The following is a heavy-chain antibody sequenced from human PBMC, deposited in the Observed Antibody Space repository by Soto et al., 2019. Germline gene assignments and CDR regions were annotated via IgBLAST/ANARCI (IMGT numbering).Heavy chain of an antibody. V-gene: IGHV1-18*01. D-gene: IGHD2-2*01. CDR2: ISLYSDGT. CDR1: GYSFSNYG. J-gene: IGHJ5*02. Sequence: FKFSGKPSGYSFSNYGITWLRQAPGQPLEWLGWISLYSDGTNYAQKFQGRVSMTTDTSTTTAYMELRSLRSDDTAVYYCARVVPGAEAWFGPWGQGTLVTVSS. CDR3: ARVVPGAEAWFGP.